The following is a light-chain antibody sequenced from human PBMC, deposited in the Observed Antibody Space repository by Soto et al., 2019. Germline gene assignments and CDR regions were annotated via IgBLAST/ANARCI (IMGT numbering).Light chain of an antibody. CDR2: DAY. J-gene: IGKJ4*01. CDR3: QQYSSYSPLT. CDR1: QSISSW. V-gene: IGKV1-5*01. Sequence: DIQMTQSPSTLSASVGDRVTITCRASQSISSWFVWYQQKPAKAPKLLIYDAYSLESGTPSKFSGRRAATEFTLSIDSVQPEDFASYYFQQYSSYSPLTFGGGTKVEIK.